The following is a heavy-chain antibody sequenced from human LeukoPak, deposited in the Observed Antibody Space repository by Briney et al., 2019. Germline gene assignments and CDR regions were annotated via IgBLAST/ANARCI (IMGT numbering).Heavy chain of an antibody. CDR1: GFTFSSYA. CDR2: IKSKTDGGTT. CDR3: TLRITIF. Sequence: GRSLRLSCAASGFTFSSYAMHWVRQAPGKGLEWVGRIKSKTDGGTTDYAAPVKGRFTISRDDSKNTLYLQMNSLKTEDTAVYYCTLRITIFGGQGTMVTVSS. J-gene: IGHJ3*01. V-gene: IGHV3-15*01. D-gene: IGHD3-3*01.